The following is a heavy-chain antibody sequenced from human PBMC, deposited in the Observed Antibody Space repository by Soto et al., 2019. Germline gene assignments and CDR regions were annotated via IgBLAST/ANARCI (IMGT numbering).Heavy chain of an antibody. CDR3: TRTISATAGDV. CDR2: IKQDGSEE. J-gene: IGHJ3*01. Sequence: VLLVESGGGLVQPGGSLRLSCAASGFTFDGYWITWVRQAPGKGLDWVANIKQDGSEEYYVDSVKGRFTISRDNASKSLYLQMNSLRAEDTAVYYCTRTISATAGDVWGQGTMVTVSS. V-gene: IGHV3-7*01. D-gene: IGHD5-12*01. CDR1: GFTFDGYW.